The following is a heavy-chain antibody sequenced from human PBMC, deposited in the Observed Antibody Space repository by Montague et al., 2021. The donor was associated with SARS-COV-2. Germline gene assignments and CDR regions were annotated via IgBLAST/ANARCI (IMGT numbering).Heavy chain of an antibody. V-gene: IGHV2-26*01. D-gene: IGHD6-13*01. J-gene: IGHJ6*02. CDR1: GFSLSNARMG. Sequence: PALVKPTQTLTLTCTVSGFSLSNARMGVSWIRQPPGKALEWLAHIFLNDEKSYSTSLKSRLTISKDTSKSQVVLTMTNMDPVDTATYYCARISIAAAGYYYYYGMDVWGQGTTVTVSS. CDR3: ARISIAAAGYYYYYGMDV. CDR2: IFLNDEK.